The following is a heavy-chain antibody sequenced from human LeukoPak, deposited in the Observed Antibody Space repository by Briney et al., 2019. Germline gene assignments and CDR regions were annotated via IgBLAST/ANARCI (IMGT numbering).Heavy chain of an antibody. CDR2: IDSNGRGT. CDR1: GFPFTSYL. CDR3: ARGGFHHGFDI. V-gene: IGHV3-74*01. J-gene: IGHJ3*02. Sequence: GGSLRLSCAASGFPFTSYLIHWVRQAPGKGLVWVSRIDSNGRGTIYADSVKGRFTISRDNAKNMLFLQMNSLRDEDTALYYCARGGFHHGFDIWGQGTMVTVSS. D-gene: IGHD3-22*01.